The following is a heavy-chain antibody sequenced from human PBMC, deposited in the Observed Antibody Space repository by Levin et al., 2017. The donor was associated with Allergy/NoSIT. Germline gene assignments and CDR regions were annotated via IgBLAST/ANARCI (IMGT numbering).Heavy chain of an antibody. V-gene: IGHV3-21*01. Sequence: KAGGSLRLSCAASAFTFSSYSMNWVRQAPGKGLEWVASISSTSTYIFYADSVRGRFTISRDNAKNSLYLQMNNLRAEDTAVYYCARNNELLTGYYAGDYWGQGTLVTVSS. D-gene: IGHD3-9*01. J-gene: IGHJ4*02. CDR2: ISSTSTYI. CDR3: ARNNELLTGYYAGDY. CDR1: AFTFSSYS.